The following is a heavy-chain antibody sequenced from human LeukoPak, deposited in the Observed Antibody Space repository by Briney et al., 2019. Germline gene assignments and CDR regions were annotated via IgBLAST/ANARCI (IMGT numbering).Heavy chain of an antibody. CDR2: IIPIFGTA. Sequence: ASVKVSCKASGGTFSSYAISLVRQAPGQGLEWMGGIIPIFGTANYAQKFQGRVTITTDESTSTAYMELSSLRSEDTAVYYYARTRTYYYDSSGRYYFDYWGQGTLVSVSS. CDR1: GGTFSSYA. V-gene: IGHV1-69*05. D-gene: IGHD3-22*01. CDR3: ARTRTYYYDSSGRYYFDY. J-gene: IGHJ4*02.